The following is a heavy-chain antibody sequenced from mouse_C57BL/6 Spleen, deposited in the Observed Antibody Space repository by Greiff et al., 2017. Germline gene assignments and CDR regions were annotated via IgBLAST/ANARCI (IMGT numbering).Heavy chain of an antibody. Sequence: VQLQQPGAELVKPGASVKLSCKASGYTFTSYWMQWVKQRPGQGLEWIGEIDPSDSYTNYNQKFKGKATLTVDTSSSTAYMQLSSLTSEDSAVYYCTCPRGFGYLFDYWGQGTTLTVSS. CDR3: TCPRGFGYLFDY. D-gene: IGHD2-2*01. J-gene: IGHJ2*01. CDR2: IDPSDSYT. V-gene: IGHV1-50*01. CDR1: GYTFTSYW.